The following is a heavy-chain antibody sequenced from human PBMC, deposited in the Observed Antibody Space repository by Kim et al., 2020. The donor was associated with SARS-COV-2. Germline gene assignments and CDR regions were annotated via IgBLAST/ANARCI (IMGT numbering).Heavy chain of an antibody. J-gene: IGHJ4*02. CDR1: GFTFSSYE. CDR3: ASSVPRYPPIGDY. CDR2: ISSSGSTI. Sequence: GGSLRLSCAASGFTFSSYEMNWVRQAPGKGLEWVSYISSSGSTIYYADSVKGRFTISRDNAKNSLYLQMNSLRAEDTAVYYCASSVPRYPPIGDYWGQGTLVTVSS. V-gene: IGHV3-48*03. D-gene: IGHD2-2*02.